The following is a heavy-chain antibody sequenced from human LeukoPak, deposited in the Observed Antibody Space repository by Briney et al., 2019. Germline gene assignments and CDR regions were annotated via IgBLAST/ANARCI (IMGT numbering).Heavy chain of an antibody. CDR1: GDSISSSNYY. J-gene: IGHJ3*02. CDR3: ARHLNGYYGSGTYWQDAFDI. CDR2: MSYSGNT. V-gene: IGHV4-39*01. D-gene: IGHD3-10*01. Sequence: SETLSLTCTVPGDSISSSNYYWGWIRQPPGKGLEWIGSMSYSGNTYNNPSLKSRVTISVDTSQNQFSLKLTSVTAADTAVFYCARHLNGYYGSGTYWQDAFDIWGQGTMVTVSS.